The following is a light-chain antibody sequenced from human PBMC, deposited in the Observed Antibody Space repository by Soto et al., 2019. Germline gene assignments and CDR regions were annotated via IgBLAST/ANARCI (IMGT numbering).Light chain of an antibody. V-gene: IGLV1-47*01. CDR3: AAWDDSLSLV. Sequence: QSVLTQPPSASGTPGQRVTISCSGRRSNIGSNTVSWYQQLPGTAPKLLIYTNNQRPSGVPDRFSGSKSGTSASLAISGLRSEDEADYYCAAWDDSLSLVFGGGTKLTVL. J-gene: IGLJ2*01. CDR1: RSNIGSNT. CDR2: TNN.